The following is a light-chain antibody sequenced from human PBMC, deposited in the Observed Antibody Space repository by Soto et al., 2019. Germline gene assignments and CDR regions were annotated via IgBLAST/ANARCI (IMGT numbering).Light chain of an antibody. CDR1: QNINNF. CDR2: RTS. J-gene: IGKJ3*01. CDR3: QQSYSTPFT. V-gene: IGKV1-39*01. Sequence: DIPMTQSPSSLSASVGDRVTITCRASQNINNFLNWYRQKPGKAPTLLIYRTSSLHTGVQSKFSGSGSGTDFSLTISSLQTEDFATYYCQQSYSTPFTFGPGTKLDVK.